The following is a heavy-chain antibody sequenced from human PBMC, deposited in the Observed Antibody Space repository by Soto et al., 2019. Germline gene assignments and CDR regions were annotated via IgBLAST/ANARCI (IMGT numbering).Heavy chain of an antibody. V-gene: IGHV3-21*01. CDR2: ISSSSSYI. Sequence: GGSLRLSCAASGFTFSRYSMNWVRQAPGKGLEWVSSISSSSSYIYYAESVKGRFTISRDNAKNSLYLQMNSLRAEDTAVYYCARDVVVVAAIWFDPWGQGTLVTVS. CDR3: ARDVVVVAAIWFDP. J-gene: IGHJ5*02. D-gene: IGHD2-15*01. CDR1: GFTFSRYS.